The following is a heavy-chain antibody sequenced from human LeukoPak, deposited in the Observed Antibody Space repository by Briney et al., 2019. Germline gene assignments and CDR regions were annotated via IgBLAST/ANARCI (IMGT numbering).Heavy chain of an antibody. Sequence: SETLSLTCTVSGGSISSSSYYWGWIRQPPGKGLEWIGSIYYSGSTYYNPSLKSRVTISVDTSKNQFSLKLSSVTAADTAVYYCARDAPTAAGTYYYGMDVWGKGTTVTVSS. CDR3: ARDAPTAAGTYYYGMDV. V-gene: IGHV4-39*07. D-gene: IGHD6-13*01. CDR1: GGSISSSSYY. CDR2: IYYSGST. J-gene: IGHJ6*04.